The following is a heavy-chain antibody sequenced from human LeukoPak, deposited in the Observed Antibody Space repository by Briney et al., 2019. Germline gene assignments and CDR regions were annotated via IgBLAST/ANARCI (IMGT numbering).Heavy chain of an antibody. CDR2: ISGSGGST. V-gene: IGHV3-23*01. CDR3: ATSRQWLVRYFDY. D-gene: IGHD6-19*01. Sequence: GRSLRLSCAASGFTFSSYGKHWVRQAPGKGLEWVAAISGSGGSTYYADSVKGRFTISRDNSKNTLYLQMKSLRAEDTAVYYCATSRQWLVRYFDYWGQGTLATVSS. J-gene: IGHJ4*02. CDR1: GFTFSSYG.